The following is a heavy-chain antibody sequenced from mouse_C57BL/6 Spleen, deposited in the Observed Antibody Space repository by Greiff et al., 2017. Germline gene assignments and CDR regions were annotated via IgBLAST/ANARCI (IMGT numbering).Heavy chain of an antibody. Sequence: DVHLVESGGDLVKPGGSLKLSCAASGFTFSSYGMSWVRQTPDKRLEWVATISSGGSYTYYPDSVKGRFTISRDNAKNTLYLQMSSLKSEDTAMYYCARHVDYDVRAMDYWGQGTSVTVSS. CDR2: ISSGGSYT. J-gene: IGHJ4*01. V-gene: IGHV5-6*01. D-gene: IGHD2-4*01. CDR3: ARHVDYDVRAMDY. CDR1: GFTFSSYG.